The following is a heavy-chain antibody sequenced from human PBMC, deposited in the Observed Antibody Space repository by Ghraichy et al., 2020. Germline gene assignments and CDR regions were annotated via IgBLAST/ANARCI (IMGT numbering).Heavy chain of an antibody. J-gene: IGHJ6*03. V-gene: IGHV3-7*03. D-gene: IGHD3-10*02. CDR1: GFTFSSYW. CDR3: ARVGLPLVYVDYYYYYMDV. CDR2: IKQDGSEK. Sequence: GGSLRLSCAASGFTFSSYWMSWVRQAPGKGLEWVANIKQDGSEKYYVDSVKGRFTISRDNAKNSLYLQMNSLRAEDTAVYYCARVGLPLVYVDYYYYYMDVWGKGTTVTVSS.